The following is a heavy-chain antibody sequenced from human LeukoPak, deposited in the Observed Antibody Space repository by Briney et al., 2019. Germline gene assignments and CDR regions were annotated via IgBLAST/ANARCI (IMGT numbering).Heavy chain of an antibody. CDR2: IYYSGST. CDR3: ARGSYYVPNDY. V-gene: IGHV4-34*09. D-gene: IGHD1-26*01. J-gene: IGHJ4*02. Sequence: SETLSLTCAVYGGSFSGYYWSWIRQPPGRGLEWIGYIYYSGSTYYNPSLKSRVTISVDTSKNQFSLKLSSVTAADTAAYYCARGSYYVPNDYWGQGTLVTVSS. CDR1: GGSFSGYY.